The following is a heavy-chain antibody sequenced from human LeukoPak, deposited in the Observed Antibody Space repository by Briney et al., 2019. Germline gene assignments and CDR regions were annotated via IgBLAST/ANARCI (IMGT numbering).Heavy chain of an antibody. CDR1: GFTFSSYG. V-gene: IGHV3-30*18. D-gene: IGHD6-6*01. J-gene: IGHJ6*02. CDR3: AKSGSSSNHYYGMDV. Sequence: PGGSLRLSCAASGFTFSSYGMHWVRQAPGKGLEWVAVISYDGSNKYYADSVKGRFTISRDNSKNTLYLQMDSLSAEDTALYYCAKSGSSSNHYYGMDVWGQGTTVTVSS. CDR2: ISYDGSNK.